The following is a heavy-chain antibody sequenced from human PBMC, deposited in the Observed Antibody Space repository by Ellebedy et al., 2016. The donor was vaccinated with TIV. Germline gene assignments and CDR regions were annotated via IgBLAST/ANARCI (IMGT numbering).Heavy chain of an antibody. V-gene: IGHV4-39*07. J-gene: IGHJ5*02. CDR3: ARGAFDYGDFNWFDP. Sequence: SETLSLXXTVSGGSISSSSYYWVWIRQPPGKGLECIGSIYYSGSTYYNPSLKSRVTISVDTSKNQFSLKLSSVTAADTAVYYCARGAFDYGDFNWFDPWGQGTLVTVSS. CDR2: IYYSGST. CDR1: GGSISSSSYY. D-gene: IGHD4-17*01.